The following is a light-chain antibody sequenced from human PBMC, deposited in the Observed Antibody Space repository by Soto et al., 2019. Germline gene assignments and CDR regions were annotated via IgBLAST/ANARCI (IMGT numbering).Light chain of an antibody. CDR2: RAF. CDR3: QQYVASPPSWT. CDR1: QSVSSGY. V-gene: IGKV3-20*01. J-gene: IGKJ1*01. Sequence: EIVLTQSPGTLSLSPGERATLSCRSSQSVSSGYLAWYQQKPGQAHRLLNFRAFNRATGIPARFSGSGSGTDLTLTSGRLEPEDFAVYFCQQYVASPPSWTFGQGTQVEI.